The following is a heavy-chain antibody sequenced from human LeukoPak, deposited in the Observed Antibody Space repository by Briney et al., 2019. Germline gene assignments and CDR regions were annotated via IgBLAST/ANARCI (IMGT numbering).Heavy chain of an antibody. CDR1: GYSFTGYF. J-gene: IGHJ4*02. D-gene: IGHD3-16*01. V-gene: IGHV1-2*02. Sequence: GASVKVSCKASGYSFTGYFLHWVRQAPGQGLEWMGWINPNNGLTNYTQKFKGRVTMTRDTSSATGYMELNRLTSGDTTVFYCARAWGSLYYFDHWGQGTLVTVSS. CDR3: ARAWGSLYYFDH. CDR2: INPNNGLT.